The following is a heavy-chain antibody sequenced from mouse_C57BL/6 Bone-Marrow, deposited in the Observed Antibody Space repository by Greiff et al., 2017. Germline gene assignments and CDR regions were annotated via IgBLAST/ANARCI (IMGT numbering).Heavy chain of an antibody. D-gene: IGHD1-1*01. CDR3: ARGVITP. J-gene: IGHJ4*01. V-gene: IGHV1-59*01. CDR2: IDPSDSYT. CDR1: GYTFTSYW. Sequence: QVQLQQPGAELVRPGTSVKLSCKASGYTFTSYWMHWVKQRPGQGLEWIGVIDPSDSYTNYNQKFKGKATLTVDTSSSTAYMQLSSLTSEDSAVYYGARGVITPWGQGTSVTVSS.